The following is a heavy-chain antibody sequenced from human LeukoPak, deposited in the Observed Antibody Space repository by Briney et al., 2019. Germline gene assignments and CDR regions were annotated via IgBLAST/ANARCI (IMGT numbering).Heavy chain of an antibody. CDR2: INPSGGST. V-gene: IGHV1-46*01. Sequence: GSVKVSCKASGYTFTSYYRHWVGQAGGQGGEWMGIINPSGGSTSYAQKFQGRVTMTRDTSTSTVYMELSSLRSEDTAVYYCARDEAEMGQDYWGQGTLVTVSS. J-gene: IGHJ4*02. CDR3: ARDEAEMGQDY. CDR1: GYTFTSYY. D-gene: IGHD5-24*01.